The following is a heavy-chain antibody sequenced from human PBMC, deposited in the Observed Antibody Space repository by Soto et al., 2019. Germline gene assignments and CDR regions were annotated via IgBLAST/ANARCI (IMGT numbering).Heavy chain of an antibody. CDR1: GFTFSSYG. V-gene: IGHV3-30*18. Sequence: GGSLRLSCAASGFTFSSYGMHWVRQAPGKGLEWVAVISYDGSNKYYADTVKGRFTISRDNSKNTLYLQMNSLRAEDTAVYYCAKDLGYCSGGSCYVPRMAFDIWGQGTMVTVSS. CDR3: AKDLGYCSGGSCYVPRMAFDI. CDR2: ISYDGSNK. D-gene: IGHD2-15*01. J-gene: IGHJ3*02.